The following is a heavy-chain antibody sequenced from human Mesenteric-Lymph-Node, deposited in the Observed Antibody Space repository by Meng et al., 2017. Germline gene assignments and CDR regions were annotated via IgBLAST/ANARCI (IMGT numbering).Heavy chain of an antibody. V-gene: IGHV4-39*01. CDR2: IYYSGST. J-gene: IGHJ4*02. CDR3: ARIAVAGTFDY. Sequence: QLHLQESGPGLVKPSETLPLTCTVSGGSISSSSYYWGWIRQPPGKGLEWIGSIYYSGSTYYNPSLKSRVTISVDTSKNQFSLKLSSVTAADTAVYYCARIAVAGTFDYWGQGTLVTVSS. CDR1: GGSISSSSYY. D-gene: IGHD6-19*01.